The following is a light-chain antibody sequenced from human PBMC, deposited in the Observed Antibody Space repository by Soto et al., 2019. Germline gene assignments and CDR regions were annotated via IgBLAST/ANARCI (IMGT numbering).Light chain of an antibody. CDR2: SAS. Sequence: EIVMMQSPATLSVSPGERSTLSCMAIQSVTIYLAWYEQKPGKAPRLLIYSASTRATGIPARFSGSGSGTEFTLTISSLQSEDFELYYCQQYNNWPLTFGGGTKVDIK. CDR3: QQYNNWPLT. V-gene: IGKV3-15*01. CDR1: QSVTIY. J-gene: IGKJ4*01.